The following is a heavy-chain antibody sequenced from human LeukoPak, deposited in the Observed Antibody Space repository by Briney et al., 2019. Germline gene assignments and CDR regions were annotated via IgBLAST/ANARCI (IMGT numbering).Heavy chain of an antibody. Sequence: GGSLRLSCAASGFIFSSYSMNWIRQAPGKGLEWVSYISYSDSSIYYADSVKGRITISRDNAKNSLYLQMNSLGAEDTAVYFCARPFGRYGDYENYYFDYWGQGTLVTVSS. V-gene: IGHV3-48*01. D-gene: IGHD4-17*01. CDR2: ISYSDSSI. J-gene: IGHJ4*02. CDR3: ARPFGRYGDYENYYFDY. CDR1: GFIFSSYS.